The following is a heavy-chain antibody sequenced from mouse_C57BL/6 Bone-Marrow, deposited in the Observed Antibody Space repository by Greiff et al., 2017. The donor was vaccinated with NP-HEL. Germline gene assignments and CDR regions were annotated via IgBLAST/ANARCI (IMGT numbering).Heavy chain of an antibody. J-gene: IGHJ4*01. D-gene: IGHD1-1*01. Sequence: DVKLVESGGGLVKPGGSLKLSCAASGFTFSDYGMHWVRQAPEKGLEWVAYISSGSSTIYYADTVKGRFTISRDNAKNTLFLQMTSLRSEDTAMYYCADYGRDYYAMDYWGQGTSVTVSS. CDR2: ISSGSSTI. CDR1: GFTFSDYG. V-gene: IGHV5-17*01. CDR3: ADYGRDYYAMDY.